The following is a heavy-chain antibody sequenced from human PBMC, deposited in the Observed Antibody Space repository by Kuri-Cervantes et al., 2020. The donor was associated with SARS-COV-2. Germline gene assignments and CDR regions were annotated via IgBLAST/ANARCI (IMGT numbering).Heavy chain of an antibody. CDR2: IYYSGST. CDR3: ARQGGYSSSSLDY. V-gene: IGHV4-39*01. D-gene: IGHD6-6*01. CDR1: GGSISSSSYY. J-gene: IGHJ4*02. Sequence: GSLRLSCTVSGGSISSSSYYWGWIRQPPGKGLEWIGSIYYSGSTYYNPSLKSRVTISVDTSRNQFSLKLSSVTAADTAVYYCARQGGYSSSSLDYWGQGTLVTVSS.